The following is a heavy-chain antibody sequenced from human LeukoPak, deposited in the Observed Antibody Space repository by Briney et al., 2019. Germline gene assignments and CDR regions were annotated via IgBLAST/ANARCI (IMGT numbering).Heavy chain of an antibody. Sequence: GGSLRLSCAASGFTFSSYAMSWVRQAPGKGLEWVSAISGSGGSTCYADSVKGRFTISRDNSKNTLYLQMNSLRAEDTAVYYCAKGSKGVAARKNGMDVWGQGTTVTVSS. V-gene: IGHV3-23*01. CDR3: AKGSKGVAARKNGMDV. D-gene: IGHD2-15*01. J-gene: IGHJ6*02. CDR1: GFTFSSYA. CDR2: ISGSGGST.